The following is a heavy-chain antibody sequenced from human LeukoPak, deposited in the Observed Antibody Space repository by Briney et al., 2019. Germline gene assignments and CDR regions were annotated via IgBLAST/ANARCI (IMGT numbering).Heavy chain of an antibody. CDR1: GFTFSSYW. Sequence: GGSLRLSCAASGFTFSSYWMSWVRQAPGKGLEWVANIKQDGSEKYYVDSVKGRFTISRDNAKNSLYLQMNSLRAEDTALYYCAKKYYYGSGTYIFYFDYWGQGTPVTVSS. CDR2: IKQDGSEK. D-gene: IGHD3-10*01. V-gene: IGHV3-7*03. CDR3: AKKYYYGSGTYIFYFDY. J-gene: IGHJ4*02.